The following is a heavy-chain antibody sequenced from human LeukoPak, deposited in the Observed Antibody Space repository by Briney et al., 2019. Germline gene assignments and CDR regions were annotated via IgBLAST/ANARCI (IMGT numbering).Heavy chain of an antibody. Sequence: GGSLRLSCAASGFTFSSYGMHWVRQAPGKGLEWVVVIWYDGSNKYYADSVKGRFTISRDNSKNTLYLQMNSLRAEDTAVYYCARDLRIAAAAGPLYYYMDVWGKGTTVTVS. CDR2: IWYDGSNK. CDR3: ARDLRIAAAAGPLYYYMDV. V-gene: IGHV3-33*01. CDR1: GFTFSSYG. D-gene: IGHD6-13*01. J-gene: IGHJ6*03.